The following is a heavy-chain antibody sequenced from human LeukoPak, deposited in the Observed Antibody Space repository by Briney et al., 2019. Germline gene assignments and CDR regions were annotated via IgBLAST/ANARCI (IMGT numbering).Heavy chain of an antibody. J-gene: IGHJ4*02. CDR2: INPSGGST. CDR3: ARGLGIAAREVDY. V-gene: IGHV1-46*01. CDR1: GYTFTSYY. D-gene: IGHD6-6*01. Sequence: ASVKVSCKASGYTFTSYYMHWVRQAPGQGLEWMGIINPSGGSTSYAQKFQGRVTMTRDTSISTAYMELSRLRSDDTAVYYCARGLGIAAREVDYGGQGTLVTVS.